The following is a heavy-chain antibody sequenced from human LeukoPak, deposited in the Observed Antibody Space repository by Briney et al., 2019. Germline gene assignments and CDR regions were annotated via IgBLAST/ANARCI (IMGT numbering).Heavy chain of an antibody. Sequence: SGPALVKPTQTLTLTCTFSGFSLSTSGMCVSWIRQPPGKALEWLARIDWDDDKYYSTSLKTRLTISKDTSKNQVVLTMTNMDPVDTATYCCARPVTGGSCYGFDYWGQGTLVTVSS. D-gene: IGHD2-15*01. CDR1: GFSLSTSGMC. J-gene: IGHJ4*02. CDR2: IDWDDDK. V-gene: IGHV2-70*11. CDR3: ARPVTGGSCYGFDY.